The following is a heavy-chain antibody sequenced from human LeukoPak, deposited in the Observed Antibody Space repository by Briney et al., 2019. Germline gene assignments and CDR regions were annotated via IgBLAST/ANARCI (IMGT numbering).Heavy chain of an antibody. CDR1: GFTFSSYG. D-gene: IGHD3-22*01. CDR2: ISYDGSNK. V-gene: IGHV3-30*18. Sequence: GRSLRLSCAASGFTFSSYGMHWVRQAPDKGLEWVAAISYDGSNKYYADSVKGRFTISRDNSKNTLSVQVNSLRAEDTAVYYCAKGHSSGYYTPSLLDAFDIWGQGTMVAVSS. J-gene: IGHJ3*02. CDR3: AKGHSSGYYTPSLLDAFDI.